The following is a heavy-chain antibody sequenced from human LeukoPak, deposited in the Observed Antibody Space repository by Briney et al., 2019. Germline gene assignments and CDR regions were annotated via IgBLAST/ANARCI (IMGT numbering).Heavy chain of an antibody. J-gene: IGHJ5*02. CDR1: GGPISSSSYY. CDR3: ATLVLRFLEWLPSWFDP. D-gene: IGHD3-3*01. V-gene: IGHV4-39*01. CDR2: IYYSGST. Sequence: SETLSLTCTVSGGPISSSSYYWGWIRQPPGKGLEWIGSIYYSGSTYYNPSLKSRVTISVDTSKNQFSLKLSSVTAADTAVYYCATLVLRFLEWLPSWFDPWGQGTLVTVSS.